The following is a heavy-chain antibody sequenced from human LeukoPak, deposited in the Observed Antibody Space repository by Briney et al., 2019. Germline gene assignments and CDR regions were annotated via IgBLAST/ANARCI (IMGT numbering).Heavy chain of an antibody. V-gene: IGHV1-18*01. D-gene: IGHD3-22*01. CDR2: ISTYNGDT. CDR3: ARDPSNSSGYYQHFDY. J-gene: IGHJ4*02. CDR1: GYSFILYA. Sequence: ASVKVSCKTSGYSFILYAITWVRQAPGQGLEWIGWISTYNGDTMYAQKLQGRVTVTTDASTNTVYMELRSLRSDDTAVYYCARDPSNSSGYYQHFDYWGQGNLVTVSS.